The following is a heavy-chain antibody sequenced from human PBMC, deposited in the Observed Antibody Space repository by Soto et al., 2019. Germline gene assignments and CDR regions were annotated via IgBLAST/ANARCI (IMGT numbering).Heavy chain of an antibody. CDR3: AKDRRAGGNYGFYSDF. D-gene: IGHD1-7*01. CDR2: SSATGAGT. Sequence: EVQLLESGGGLVQPGGSLRLSCAASGFTFSSYGMTWVRQAPGKGLEWVSFSSATGAGTYYADSVKGRFTISRDNSKNARYLQRTNVRADDTAVDYCAKDRRAGGNYGFYSDFWGQGALVIVSS. CDR1: GFTFSSYG. V-gene: IGHV3-23*01. J-gene: IGHJ4*02.